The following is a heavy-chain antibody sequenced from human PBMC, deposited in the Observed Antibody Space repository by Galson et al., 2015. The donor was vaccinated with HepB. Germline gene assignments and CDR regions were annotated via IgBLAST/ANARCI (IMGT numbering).Heavy chain of an antibody. Sequence: SVKVSCKASGATFISYAISWVRQAPGQGLEWMGGIIPIFGTANYAQKLQGRVTITADASTSQAYLELSSLRSEDTAVYYCASAGPPLELRFCSSNSCEKYFDYRGQGTLVTVSS. CDR1: GATFISYA. CDR3: ASAGPPLELRFCSSNSCEKYFDY. D-gene: IGHD2-2*01. CDR2: IIPIFGTA. J-gene: IGHJ4*02. V-gene: IGHV1-69*13.